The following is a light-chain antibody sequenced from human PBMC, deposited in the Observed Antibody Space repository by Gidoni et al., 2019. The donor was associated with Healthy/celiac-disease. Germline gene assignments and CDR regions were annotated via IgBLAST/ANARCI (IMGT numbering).Light chain of an antibody. CDR3: QQYNGHPWA. J-gene: IGKJ1*01. Sequence: DIQLTQSPSTLSASAGDRVTITCRASQSIGFWLAWYRQKPGEAPSLLISQASILQSGVPSRFSGSGSRTEFTLTINNLQTDDFATYFCQQYNGHPWAFGQGTKVEIK. V-gene: IGKV1-5*03. CDR1: QSIGFW. CDR2: QAS.